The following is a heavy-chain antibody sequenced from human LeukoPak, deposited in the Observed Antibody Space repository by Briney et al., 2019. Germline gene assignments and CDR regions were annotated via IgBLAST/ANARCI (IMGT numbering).Heavy chain of an antibody. D-gene: IGHD3-22*01. Sequence: SETLSLTCAVYGGSFSGYYWSWTRQPPGKGLEWIGEINHSGSTNYNPSLKSRVTISVETSKNQFSLKLSSVTAADTAVYYCARVTGYMIEDYYDYWGQGTLVTVSS. CDR3: ARVTGYMIEDYYDY. V-gene: IGHV4-34*01. J-gene: IGHJ4*02. CDR2: INHSGST. CDR1: GGSFSGYY.